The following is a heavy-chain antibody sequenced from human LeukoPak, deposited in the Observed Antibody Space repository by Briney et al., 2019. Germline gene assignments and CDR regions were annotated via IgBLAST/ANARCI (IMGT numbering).Heavy chain of an antibody. CDR3: ARDSYYDFWSGYYYYYMDV. CDR2: ISYDGSNK. CDR1: GFTFSSYA. D-gene: IGHD3-3*01. Sequence: GGSLRLSCAASGFTFSSYAMHWVRQAPGKGLEWVAVISYDGSNKYYADSVKGRFTISRDNSKNTLYLQMNSLRAEDTAVYYCARDSYYDFWSGYYYYYMDVWGKGTTVTVSS. V-gene: IGHV3-30*04. J-gene: IGHJ6*03.